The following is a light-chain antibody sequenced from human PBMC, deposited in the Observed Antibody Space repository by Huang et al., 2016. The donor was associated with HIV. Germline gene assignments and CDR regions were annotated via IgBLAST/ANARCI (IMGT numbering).Light chain of an antibody. CDR3: LQTNSFPYT. J-gene: IGKJ2*01. CDR2: AAS. CDR1: QGIDSW. Sequence: DIQMTLSPSSVTASVGDRVTITCRASQGIDSWLAWYQQRPGKAPKVLIYAASSLQGGVPSRFSGSGSGTDFSLTINTLQPEDFATYYCLQTNSFPYTFGQGTNLEI. V-gene: IGKV1D-12*01.